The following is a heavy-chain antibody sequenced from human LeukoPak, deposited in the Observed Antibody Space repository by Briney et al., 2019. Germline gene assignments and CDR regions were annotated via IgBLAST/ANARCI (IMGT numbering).Heavy chain of an antibody. D-gene: IGHD3-22*01. Sequence: ASETLSLTCTVSGGSISSSSYYWGWIRQPPGKGLEWIGSIYYSGSTYYNPSHKSRVTISVDTSKNQFSLKLSSVTAADTAVYYCARVSVVVVSFDYWGQGTLVTVSS. CDR2: IYYSGST. CDR3: ARVSVVVVSFDY. CDR1: GGSISSSSYY. J-gene: IGHJ4*02. V-gene: IGHV4-39*07.